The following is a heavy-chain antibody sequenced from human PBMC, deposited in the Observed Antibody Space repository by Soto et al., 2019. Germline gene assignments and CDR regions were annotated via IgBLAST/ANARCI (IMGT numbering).Heavy chain of an antibody. CDR3: ARGPSGDKVDF. CDR2: IYNGGRT. J-gene: IGHJ4*02. Sequence: QVQLQESGPILVKPSQTLSLTCTVSGGSISSVYDCWSWIRQSPDKGLEWIGHIYNGGRTYNNPSLPRRVTISVDTSQNQFSLPLRSVTAADTAVYYCARGPSGDKVDFWGQGTLVTVSS. CDR1: GGSISSVYDC. V-gene: IGHV4-30-4*01. D-gene: IGHD7-27*01.